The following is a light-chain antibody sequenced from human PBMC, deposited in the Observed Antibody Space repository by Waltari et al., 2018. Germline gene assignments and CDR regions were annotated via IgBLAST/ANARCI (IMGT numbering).Light chain of an antibody. J-gene: IGLJ2*01. CDR1: TSNLGEGSD. CDR3: QSYDSSLSGGV. Sequence: QSVLTQPPSVSGAPGQRVTIPCTGSTSNLGEGSDVIWYQQLPGTAPKLLIYGNSNRPSGVPDRFSGSKSGTSASLAITGLQAEDEADYYCQSYDSSLSGGVFGGGTKLTVL. CDR2: GNS. V-gene: IGLV1-40*01.